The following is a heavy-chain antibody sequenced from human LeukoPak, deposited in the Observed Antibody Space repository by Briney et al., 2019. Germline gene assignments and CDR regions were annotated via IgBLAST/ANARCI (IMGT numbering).Heavy chain of an antibody. V-gene: IGHV3-66*01. CDR3: AREGEHYVGVEYYYYGMDV. J-gene: IGHJ6*02. CDR2: IYSGGST. Sequence: GGSLRLSCAASGFTVNNNYMSWVRQAPGKGLEWVSVIYSGGSTYYADSVKGKFAISRDNSKSTVYLQMISLRAEDTAVYYCAREGEHYVGVEYYYYGMDVWGQGTTVTVSS. CDR1: GFTVNNNY. D-gene: IGHD1-26*01.